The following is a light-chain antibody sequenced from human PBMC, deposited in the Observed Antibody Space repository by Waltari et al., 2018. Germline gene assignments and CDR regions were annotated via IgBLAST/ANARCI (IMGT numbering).Light chain of an antibody. CDR2: DAS. J-gene: IGKJ5*01. Sequence: EIVVTQSPATLSGAPGERVTLSCRTRESVSSNIAWYQQKPGQVPRLLIYDASTKATDTPARFRGSGSGTGFTLTISSLQSEDFAVYYCQQYNKWPPITFGQGTRLEIK. CDR1: ESVSSN. V-gene: IGKV3-15*01. CDR3: QQYNKWPPIT.